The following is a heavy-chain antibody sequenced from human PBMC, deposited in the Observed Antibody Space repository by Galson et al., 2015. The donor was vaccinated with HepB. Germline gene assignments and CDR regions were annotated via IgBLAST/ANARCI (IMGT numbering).Heavy chain of an antibody. V-gene: IGHV1-69*04. CDR2: IIPILGIA. D-gene: IGHD2-2*01. Sequence: SVKVSCKASGGTFSSYAISWVRQAPGQGLEWMGRIIPILGIANYAQKFQGRVTITADKSTSTAYMELSSLRSEDTAVYYCATQAPKEGYCSSTSCYAGRGFDYWGQGTLVTVSS. CDR3: ATQAPKEGYCSSTSCYAGRGFDY. CDR1: GGTFSSYA. J-gene: IGHJ4*02.